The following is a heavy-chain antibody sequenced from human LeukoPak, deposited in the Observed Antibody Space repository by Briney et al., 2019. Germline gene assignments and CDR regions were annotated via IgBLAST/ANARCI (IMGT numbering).Heavy chain of an antibody. V-gene: IGHV3-74*01. D-gene: IGHD4-17*01. CDR2: SNSDGSNT. CDR1: GFSFRSYW. CDR3: ARDNAVTSGYGMDV. J-gene: IGHJ6*02. Sequence: GGSLRLSCTASGFSFRSYWMHWVRQAPEKGLLWVSRSNSDGSNTIYADSVKGRFTISGDNAKNTLYLQKNNLRAEDTAVYYCARDNAVTSGYGMDVWGQGTSVTVSS.